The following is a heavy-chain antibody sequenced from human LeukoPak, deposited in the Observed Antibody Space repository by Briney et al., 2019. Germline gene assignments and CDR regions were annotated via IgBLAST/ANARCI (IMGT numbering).Heavy chain of an antibody. CDR1: GFTVSSKY. J-gene: IGHJ4*02. Sequence: GGSLRLSCAAPGFTVSSKYTSWGRQAPGKGLEWVSVIYSGGSTYYADSVKGRFTISRDNSKNTLYLQMNSLRAEDTAVYYCARDEAVATRGSFDYWGQGTLVTVSS. V-gene: IGHV3-66*02. CDR3: ARDEAVATRGSFDY. CDR2: IYSGGST. D-gene: IGHD6-19*01.